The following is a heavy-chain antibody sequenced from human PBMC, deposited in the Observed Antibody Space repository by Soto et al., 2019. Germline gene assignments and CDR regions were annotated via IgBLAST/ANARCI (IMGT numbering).Heavy chain of an antibody. CDR3: ARVPVDWGRQGAFDI. J-gene: IGHJ3*02. CDR1: GFTFSSFG. Sequence: QVQLVESGGGVVQPGTSLRLSCAASGFTFSSFGMHWVRQAPGKGLEWVAVIWYDGINKYYADSVKGRSTISRDNSKNTLWLQMISLKAEDTAVYYCARVPVDWGRQGAFDIWGQGTMVTVSS. V-gene: IGHV3-33*01. CDR2: IWYDGINK. D-gene: IGHD3-9*01.